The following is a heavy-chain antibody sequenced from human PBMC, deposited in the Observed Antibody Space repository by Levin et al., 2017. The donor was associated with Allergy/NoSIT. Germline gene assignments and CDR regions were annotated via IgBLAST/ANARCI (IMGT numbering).Heavy chain of an antibody. CDR1: DDSIGSSPYF. CDR2: ISDSGST. D-gene: IGHD1-1*01. J-gene: IGHJ4*02. Sequence: SCTVSDDSIGSSPYFWGWIRQPPGKGLEWIGSISDSGSTYYSLSLKSRFTISKDTSKNQLSLRLTSVTAADTPLHYCARGTRTGTKRIDYWGQGTLVTVSS. CDR3: ARGTRTGTKRIDY. V-gene: IGHV4-39*07.